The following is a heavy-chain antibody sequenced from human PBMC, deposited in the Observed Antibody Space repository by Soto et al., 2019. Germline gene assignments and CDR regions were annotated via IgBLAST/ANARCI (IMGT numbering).Heavy chain of an antibody. CDR1: GYSLTSYA. Sequence: VASVKVSCKASGYSLTSYAMHWVRQAPGQRLEWMGWINAGNGNTKYSQKFQGRVTITRDTSASTAYMELSSLRSEDTAVYYCARAVAVAASCAYWGQGTLVTVSS. CDR2: INAGNGNT. D-gene: IGHD6-19*01. J-gene: IGHJ4*02. V-gene: IGHV1-3*01. CDR3: ARAVAVAASCAY.